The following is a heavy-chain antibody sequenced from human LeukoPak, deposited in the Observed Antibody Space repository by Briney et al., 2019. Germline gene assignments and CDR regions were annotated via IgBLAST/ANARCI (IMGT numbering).Heavy chain of an antibody. V-gene: IGHV1-8*01. J-gene: IGHJ6*03. CDR1: GYTFTSYD. CDR2: MNPNSGNT. D-gene: IGHD6-19*01. CDR3: ARGGAYSSGWYPYYYYYYMDV. Sequence: GASVKVSCKASGYTFTSYDINWVRQATGQGLEWMGWMNPNSGNTGYAQKFQGRVTMTRDTSISTAYMELSSLRSEDTAVYYCARGGAYSSGWYPYYYYYYMDVWGKGTTVTISS.